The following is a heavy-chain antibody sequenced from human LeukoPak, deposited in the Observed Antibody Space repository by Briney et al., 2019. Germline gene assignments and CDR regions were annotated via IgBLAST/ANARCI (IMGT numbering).Heavy chain of an antibody. Sequence: PGGSLRLSCVASGFTVSSNSMNWVRQAPGKGLEWVSILFSGGSELYADSVKGRFTISRDNSKNTLYLQMNSLRAEDTAVYYCARFHRGWYFDYWGQGTLVTVSS. J-gene: IGHJ4*02. V-gene: IGHV3-53*01. CDR1: GFTVSSNS. CDR2: LFSGGSE. CDR3: ARFHRGWYFDY. D-gene: IGHD2-15*01.